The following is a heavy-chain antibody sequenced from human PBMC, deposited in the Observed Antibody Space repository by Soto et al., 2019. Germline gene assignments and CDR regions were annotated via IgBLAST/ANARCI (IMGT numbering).Heavy chain of an antibody. CDR1: GLTFTNAW. CDR2: IRSKAYGGTT. V-gene: IGHV3-49*04. D-gene: IGHD2-2*01. J-gene: IGHJ3*02. Sequence: PGGSLRLSCAASGLTFTNAWMTWVRQAPGKGLEWVGFIRSKAYGGTTEYAASVKGRFTISRDDSKSIAYLQMNSLKTEDTAVYYCTRIVVVVPAAHDAFDIWGQGTMVTVSS. CDR3: TRIVVVVPAAHDAFDI.